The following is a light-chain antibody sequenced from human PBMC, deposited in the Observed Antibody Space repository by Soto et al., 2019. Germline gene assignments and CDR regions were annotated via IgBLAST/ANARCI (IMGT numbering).Light chain of an antibody. V-gene: IGLV2-14*01. CDR3: SSFTSTNPWV. CDR2: EVN. Sequence: QSALTQPASVSGSPGQSITISCTGTRSDVGGYNYVSWYQQHPGKAPKLMIFEVNNRPSGVSNRFSGSKSGNTASLTISGLQAEDEADYFCSSFTSTNPWVFGGGTKVTVL. J-gene: IGLJ3*02. CDR1: RSDVGGYNY.